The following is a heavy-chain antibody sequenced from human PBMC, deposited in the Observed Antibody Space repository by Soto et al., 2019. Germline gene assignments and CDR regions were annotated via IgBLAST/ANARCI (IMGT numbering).Heavy chain of an antibody. CDR3: ARRPVSSGWYGD. Sequence: EVQLVESGGGLVQPGGSLRLSCAASGFTVSSNYMSWVRQAPGKGLEWVSLIYSDGGSTYYADSVKGRFTISRDNSKNTLYLQINSLRAEDTAVYYCARRPVSSGWYGDWGQGTLVTVSS. J-gene: IGHJ4*02. CDR1: GFTVSSNY. D-gene: IGHD6-19*01. V-gene: IGHV3-66*04. CDR2: IYSDGGST.